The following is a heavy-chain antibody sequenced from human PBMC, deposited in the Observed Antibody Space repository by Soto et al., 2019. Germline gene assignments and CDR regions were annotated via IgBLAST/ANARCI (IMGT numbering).Heavy chain of an antibody. CDR1: GGSISSGDYY. V-gene: IGHV4-30-4*01. CDR3: ARHYYDSSGYLVGYFDY. CDR2: IYYSGST. Sequence: SETLSLTCTVSGGSISSGDYYWSWIRQPPGKGLEWIGYIYYSGSTYYNPSLKSRVTISVDTSKNQFSLKLSSVTAADTAVYYCARHYYDSSGYLVGYFDYWGQGTLVTVSS. J-gene: IGHJ4*02. D-gene: IGHD3-22*01.